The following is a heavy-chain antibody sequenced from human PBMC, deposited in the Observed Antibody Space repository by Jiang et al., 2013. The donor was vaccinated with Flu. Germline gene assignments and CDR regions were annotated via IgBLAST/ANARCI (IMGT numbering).Heavy chain of an antibody. Sequence: SGFTFSSYAMHWVRQAPGKGLEWVAVISYDGSNKYYADSVKGRFTISRDNSKNTLYLQMNSLRAEDTAVYYCARDTYYDSSGYYWHDAFDIWGQGTMVTVSS. J-gene: IGHJ3*02. V-gene: IGHV3-30*04. D-gene: IGHD3-22*01. CDR2: ISYDGSNK. CDR1: GFTFSSYA. CDR3: ARDTYYDSSGYYWHDAFDI.